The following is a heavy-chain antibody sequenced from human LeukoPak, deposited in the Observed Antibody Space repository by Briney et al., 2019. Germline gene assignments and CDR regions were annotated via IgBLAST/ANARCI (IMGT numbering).Heavy chain of an antibody. V-gene: IGHV3-23*01. CDR3: ASAEVITTPFCY. Sequence: PGGSLRLSCAASGITFSSYAMSWVRQAPGKGLEWVSAIDGGGDSTYYADSVKGRFTISRDNSKSTLYLQMNTLRAEDSALYYCASAEVITTPFCYWGQGTLVTVSS. CDR1: GITFSSYA. D-gene: IGHD3-22*01. J-gene: IGHJ4*02. CDR2: IDGGGDST.